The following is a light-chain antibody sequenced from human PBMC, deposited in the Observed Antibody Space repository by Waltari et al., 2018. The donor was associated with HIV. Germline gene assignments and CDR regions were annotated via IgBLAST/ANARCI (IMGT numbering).Light chain of an antibody. CDR1: QRFSRSY. Sequence: EIVLTQSPGTLSLSPGERATLSCRASQRFSRSYLAWYQQKPGQAPRLLIYDASSRATSIPDRFGGSGSGTDFTLTISRLEPEDSAVYYCQQYGTLYTFGQGTKLEIK. CDR3: QQYGTLYT. CDR2: DAS. V-gene: IGKV3-20*01. J-gene: IGKJ2*01.